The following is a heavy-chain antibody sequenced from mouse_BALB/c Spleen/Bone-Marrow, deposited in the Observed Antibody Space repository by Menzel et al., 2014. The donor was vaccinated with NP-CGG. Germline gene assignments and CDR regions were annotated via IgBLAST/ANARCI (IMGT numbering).Heavy chain of an antibody. V-gene: IGHV1-18*01. CDR1: GYSFTGYT. Sequence: DVKLVESGPELVKPGASMKISCKASGYSFTGYTMNWVKQSHGKNLEWIGLIILYNGGTSYNQKFKGKATLTVDKSSSTAYMELLSLTSEDSAVYYCARWAIYYDYGEDYAMDYWGQGTSVTVSS. CDR2: IILYNGGT. J-gene: IGHJ4*01. D-gene: IGHD2-4*01. CDR3: ARWAIYYDYGEDYAMDY.